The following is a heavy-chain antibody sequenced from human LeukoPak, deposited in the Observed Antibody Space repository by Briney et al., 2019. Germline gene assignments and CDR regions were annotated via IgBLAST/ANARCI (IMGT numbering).Heavy chain of an antibody. V-gene: IGHV3-48*03. CDR1: GFTFSDHE. J-gene: IGHJ4*02. CDR3: ARNLHDSHSF. D-gene: IGHD5-18*01. CDR2: ISSSGSPT. Sequence: GGSLRLSCVVSGFTFSDHEMNWVRQAPGKGLEYVSYISSSGSPTYYSDAVKGRFTVSRDNAKNSMFLEMNDLRAEDTAVYYCARNLHDSHSFWGQGTLVTVSS.